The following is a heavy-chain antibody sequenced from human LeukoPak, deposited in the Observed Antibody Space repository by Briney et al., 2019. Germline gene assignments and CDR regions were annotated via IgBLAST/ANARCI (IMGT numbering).Heavy chain of an antibody. CDR2: ISSSGSSK. D-gene: IGHD5-24*01. Sequence: PGGSLRLSCAASGFTFNSYEMNWVRQAPGKGLEWISYISSSGSSKYYADSVRGRFTISRDNAKNSLFLEMNSLRAEDAAVYHCARESREMATLIDYWGQGTLVTVSS. J-gene: IGHJ4*02. CDR1: GFTFNSYE. V-gene: IGHV3-48*03. CDR3: ARESREMATLIDY.